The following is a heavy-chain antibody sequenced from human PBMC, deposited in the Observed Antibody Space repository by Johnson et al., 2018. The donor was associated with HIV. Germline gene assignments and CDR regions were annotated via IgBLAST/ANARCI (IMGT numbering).Heavy chain of an antibody. D-gene: IGHD3-3*01. J-gene: IGHJ3*02. CDR2: IYSGGST. CDR1: GFTVSSNY. V-gene: IGHV3-66*02. CDR3: AGDGGEWLLSTAFDI. Sequence: VQLMESGGGLVQPGGSLRLSCAASGFTVSSNYMSWVRQAPGKGLEWVSVIYSGGSTYYADSVKGRFTISRDNSKNTLYLQMNSLRAEDTAVYHCAGDGGEWLLSTAFDIWGQGTMVTVSS.